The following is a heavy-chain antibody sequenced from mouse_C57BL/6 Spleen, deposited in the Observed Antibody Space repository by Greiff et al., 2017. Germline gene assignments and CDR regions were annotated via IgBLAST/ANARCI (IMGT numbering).Heavy chain of an antibody. Sequence: VQLQQSGAELARPGASVKMSCKASGYTFTSYTMHWVTQRPGQGLEWIGYINPSSGYTKYNQKFKDKATLTADKSSSTAYMQLSSLTSEDSAVYYCARDYYGSSYGYFDVWGTGTTVTVAS. CDR1: GYTFTSYT. CDR3: ARDYYGSSYGYFDV. CDR2: INPSSGYT. D-gene: IGHD1-1*01. V-gene: IGHV1-4*01. J-gene: IGHJ1*03.